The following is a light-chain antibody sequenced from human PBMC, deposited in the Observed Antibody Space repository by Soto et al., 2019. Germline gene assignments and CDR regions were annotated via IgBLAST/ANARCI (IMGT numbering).Light chain of an antibody. V-gene: IGKV1-5*01. Sequence: DIQMTQSPSTLSASVGDSVTITCRASQSISSWLAWYQQKPGKAPKLLIYDAYSLESGVPSRFTGSGSGTDFTLTISSLQPDDFATYYCQQYNSYPWTFGQGTKVEIK. CDR1: QSISSW. CDR3: QQYNSYPWT. CDR2: DAY. J-gene: IGKJ1*01.